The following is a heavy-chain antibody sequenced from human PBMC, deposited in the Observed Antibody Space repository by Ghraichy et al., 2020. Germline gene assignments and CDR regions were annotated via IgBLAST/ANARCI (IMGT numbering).Heavy chain of an antibody. J-gene: IGHJ6*02. CDR3: ARGSSVVRFYYYDGMDV. CDR2: ITRSSSFK. D-gene: IGHD3-22*01. CDR1: GLSDYS. Sequence: GGSLRLSCEGSGLSDYSMNWVRQSPGKGLEWISYITRSSSFKSYADSVKGRFTISRDNAQNSLYLQMNSLRDEDTAVYYCARGSSVVRFYYYDGMDVWGQGTTVTVS. V-gene: IGHV3-48*02.